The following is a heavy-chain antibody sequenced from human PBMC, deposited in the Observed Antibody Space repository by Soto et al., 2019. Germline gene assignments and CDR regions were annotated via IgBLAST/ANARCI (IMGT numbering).Heavy chain of an antibody. V-gene: IGHV4-34*01. CDR2: INHSGST. Sequence: SETLSLTCAVYGGSFSGYYWSWIRQPPGKGLEWIGEINHSGSTNHNPSLKSRVTIPVDTSKNQFSLKLSSVTAADTAVYYCARGLGPTMNPYYYYYGMDVWGQGTTVTVSS. D-gene: IGHD3-22*01. J-gene: IGHJ6*02. CDR3: ARGLGPTMNPYYYYYGMDV. CDR1: GGSFSGYY.